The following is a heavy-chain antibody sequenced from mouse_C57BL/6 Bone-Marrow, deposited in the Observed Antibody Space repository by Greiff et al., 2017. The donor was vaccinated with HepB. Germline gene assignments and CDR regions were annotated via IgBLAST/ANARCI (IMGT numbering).Heavy chain of an antibody. CDR1: GYTFTSYW. CDR3: ARHYGSSYKVDFDY. D-gene: IGHD1-1*01. CDR2: IYPGSGST. V-gene: IGHV1-55*01. Sequence: VKLQQPGAELVKPGASVKMSCKASGYTFTSYWITWVKQRPGQGLEWIGDIYPGSGSTNYNEKFKSKATLTVDTSSSTAYMQLSSLTSEDSAVYYCARHYGSSYKVDFDYWGQGTTLTVSS. J-gene: IGHJ2*01.